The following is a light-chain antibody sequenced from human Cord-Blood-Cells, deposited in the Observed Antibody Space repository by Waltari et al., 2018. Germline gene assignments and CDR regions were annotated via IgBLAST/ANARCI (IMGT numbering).Light chain of an antibody. CDR3: GADHGSGSNFVWV. Sequence: QPVLTQPPSASASLGASVTLTYTLRSGYRNYKVAWYQQRPGKGPRFAMRVGTGGMVGSKGDGIPDRFSVLGSGLNRYLTIKNIQEEDESDYHCGADHGSGSNFVWVFGGGTKLTVL. J-gene: IGLJ3*02. CDR1: SGYRNYK. CDR2: VGTGGMVG. V-gene: IGLV9-49*01.